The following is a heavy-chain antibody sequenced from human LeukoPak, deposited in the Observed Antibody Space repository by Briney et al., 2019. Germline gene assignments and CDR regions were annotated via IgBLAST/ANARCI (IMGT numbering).Heavy chain of an antibody. CDR1: GYTFTGYY. D-gene: IGHD3-10*01. Sequence: ASVKVSCKASGYTFTGYYMHWVRQAPGQGLEWMGWINPNSGGTNYAQKFQGRVTMTRDTSISTAYLRWSSLKASDTAMYYCARAFYASGSYNYWGQGTLVTVSS. CDR3: ARAFYASGSYNY. CDR2: INPNSGGT. J-gene: IGHJ4*02. V-gene: IGHV1-2*02.